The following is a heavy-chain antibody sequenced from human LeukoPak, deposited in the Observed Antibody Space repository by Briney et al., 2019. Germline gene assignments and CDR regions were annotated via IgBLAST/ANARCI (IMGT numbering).Heavy chain of an antibody. CDR1: GGSFSGYY. CDR3: ARDDYGDYYFDY. CDR2: IYYSGST. Sequence: SETLSLTCAVYGGSFSGYYWSWIRQPPGKGLEWIGYIYYSGSTYYNPSLKSRVTISVDTSKNQFSLKLSSVTAADTAVYYCARDDYGDYYFDYWGQGTLVTVSS. V-gene: IGHV4-34*09. J-gene: IGHJ4*02. D-gene: IGHD4-17*01.